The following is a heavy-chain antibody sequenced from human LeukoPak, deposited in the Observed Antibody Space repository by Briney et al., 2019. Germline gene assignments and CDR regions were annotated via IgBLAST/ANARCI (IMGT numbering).Heavy chain of an antibody. D-gene: IGHD1-26*01. CDR1: GFTFSDAW. V-gene: IGHV3-15*01. J-gene: IGHJ4*02. Sequence: TGGSLRLSCAGSGFTFSDAWMTWVRQAPGKGLEWVGRIRSNPAGGTTEYAAPVKGRFTISRDDSKNTLYLQMNSLITEDTAVYFCATEYYGSFNFWGQGTLVTASS. CDR2: IRSNPAGGTT. CDR3: ATEYYGSFNF.